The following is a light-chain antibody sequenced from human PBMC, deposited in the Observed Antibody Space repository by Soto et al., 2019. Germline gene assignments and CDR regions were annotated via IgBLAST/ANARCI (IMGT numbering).Light chain of an antibody. V-gene: IGKV3-15*01. CDR1: QSVSSN. CDR2: GAS. J-gene: IGKJ4*01. CDR3: QQYDNWPLP. Sequence: EIVMTQSPATLSVSPGERATLSCRASQSVSSNVAWYQQKSGQTPRLLIYGASTRATDIPARFSGSGSGTEVTLTIRSLQSEDFAVYYGQQYDNWPLPFGGGTKVEI.